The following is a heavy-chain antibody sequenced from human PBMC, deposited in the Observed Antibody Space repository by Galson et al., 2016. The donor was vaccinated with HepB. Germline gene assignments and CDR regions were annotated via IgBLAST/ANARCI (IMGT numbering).Heavy chain of an antibody. J-gene: IGHJ6*02. V-gene: IGHV3-33*01. D-gene: IGHD2-2*02. CDR3: ARRRRDVLVPAAINGMDV. CDR2: IWDDGSKR. Sequence: SLRLSCAASGFIFSTYGMHWVRQAPGKGLEWVAIIWDDGSKRFYGDSVKGRFTISRDNSNNTLYLQMDSLGVEDTAVYYCARRRRDVLVPAAINGMDVWGQGTAVTVSS. CDR1: GFIFSTYG.